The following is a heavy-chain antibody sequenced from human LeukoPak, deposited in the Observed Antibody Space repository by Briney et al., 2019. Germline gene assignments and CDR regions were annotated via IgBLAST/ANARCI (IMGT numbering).Heavy chain of an antibody. CDR2: INPNSGGT. J-gene: IGHJ4*02. D-gene: IGHD6-13*01. Sequence: ASVKVSCKASGYTFTGYYMHWVRQAPGQGLEWMGWINPNSGGTNYAQKFQGRVTMTRDTSISTAYMELSRLRSDDTAVYYCARPGGIAAAGPPDYWGQGTLVTASS. CDR3: ARPGGIAAAGPPDY. V-gene: IGHV1-2*02. CDR1: GYTFTGYY.